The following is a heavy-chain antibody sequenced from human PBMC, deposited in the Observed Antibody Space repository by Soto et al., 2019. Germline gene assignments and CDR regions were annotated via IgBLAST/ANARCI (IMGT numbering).Heavy chain of an antibody. D-gene: IGHD3-10*01. J-gene: IGHJ4*02. CDR3: AKDEYGSGSYYDY. Sequence: GGSLRLSCAASGFTFSSYAMSWVRQAPGKGLEWVSAISGNGGSTYYADSVKGRFTISRDNSKNTLYLQMNSLRAEDTAVYYCAKDEYGSGSYYDYWGQGTLVTVSS. CDR1: GFTFSSYA. V-gene: IGHV3-23*01. CDR2: ISGNGGST.